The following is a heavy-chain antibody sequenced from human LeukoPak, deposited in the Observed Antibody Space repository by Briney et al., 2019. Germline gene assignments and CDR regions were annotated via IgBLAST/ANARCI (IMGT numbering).Heavy chain of an antibody. CDR2: IYPGDSDT. D-gene: IGHD1-1*01. J-gene: IGHJ4*02. CDR3: AKGEPTGNFDY. CDR1: GYSFTSNW. Sequence: GESLKISCKGSGYSFTSNWIGWVRQMPGKGLEWMGIIYPGDSDTRYSPSLQGQVTISADKSITTAYLQWSSLKASDTAIYYCAKGEPTGNFDYLGQGTLVTVSS. V-gene: IGHV5-51*01.